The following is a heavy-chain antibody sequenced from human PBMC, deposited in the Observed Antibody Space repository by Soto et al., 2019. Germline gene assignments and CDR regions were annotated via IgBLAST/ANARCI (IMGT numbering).Heavy chain of an antibody. CDR3: VKAPTASAPFLF. V-gene: IGHV1-69*02. Sequence: QVQLVQSGTEMKRPGSSVKVSCETSGGTFSNSTFNWVRQAPGQGLEWMGWIIPVLNITNYAQKFQGRINIAADKSTITAYRELSSLRSADTAIYFCVKAPTASAPFLFWGQGTLVTVSS. CDR1: GGTFSNST. D-gene: IGHD2-21*02. J-gene: IGHJ4*02. CDR2: IIPVLNIT.